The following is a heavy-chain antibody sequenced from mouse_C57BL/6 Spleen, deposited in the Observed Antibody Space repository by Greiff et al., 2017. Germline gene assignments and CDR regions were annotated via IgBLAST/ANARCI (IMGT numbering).Heavy chain of an antibody. CDR3: ARDGYDPFAY. CDR1: GYAFTNYL. V-gene: IGHV1-54*01. J-gene: IGHJ3*01. D-gene: IGHD2-2*01. CDR2: INPGSGGT. Sequence: QVQLQQSGAELVRPGTSVKVSCMASGYAFTNYLMEWVKQRPGQGLEWIGVINPGSGGTNYNEKFKGKATLTADKSSRTACMQLSSLTSEASAVYVCARDGYDPFAYWGQGTLVTVSA.